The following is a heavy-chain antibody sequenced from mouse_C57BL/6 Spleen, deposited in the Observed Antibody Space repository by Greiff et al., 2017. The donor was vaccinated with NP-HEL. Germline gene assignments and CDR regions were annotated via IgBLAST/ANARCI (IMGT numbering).Heavy chain of an antibody. CDR2: IYPGSGST. Sequence: QVQLQQPGAELVKPGASVKMSCKASGYTFTSYWITWVKQRPGQGLEWTGDIYPGSGSTNYNEKFKSKATLTVDTSSSTAYMQLSSLTSEDSAVYYCARDGYSNSWFAYWGQGTLVTVSA. J-gene: IGHJ3*01. V-gene: IGHV1-55*01. CDR1: GYTFTSYW. CDR3: ARDGYSNSWFAY. D-gene: IGHD2-5*01.